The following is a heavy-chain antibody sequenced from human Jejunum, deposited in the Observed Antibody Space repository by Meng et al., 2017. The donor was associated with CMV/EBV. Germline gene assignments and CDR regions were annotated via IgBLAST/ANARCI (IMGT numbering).Heavy chain of an antibody. V-gene: IGHV3-21*01. CDR3: ARDMDECTGANCLRARVEFDP. Sequence: YTINWVRQAPGKGLEWVSSITAGGDYTFYADSVKGRFTISRDSAKKSVFLQMNSLRAEDTGFYYCARDMDECTGANCLRARVEFDPWGQGTLVTVSS. D-gene: IGHD5/OR15-5a*01. J-gene: IGHJ5*02. CDR2: ITAGGDYT. CDR1: YT.